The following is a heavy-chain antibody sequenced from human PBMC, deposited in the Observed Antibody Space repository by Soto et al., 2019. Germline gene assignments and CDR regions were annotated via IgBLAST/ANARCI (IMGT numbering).Heavy chain of an antibody. J-gene: IGHJ6*02. Sequence: GASVKVSCKASGNTFTSHALHWVRQAPGQRPEWMGWINAGNGNTKYSQKFQGRVTITKNTSASTAYMELSSLRSEDTAVDYCAKTDKRGHLWGRDVGGQGTTVTVSS. CDR1: GNTFTSHA. V-gene: IGHV1-3*01. D-gene: IGHD2-15*01. CDR2: INAGNGNT. CDR3: AKTDKRGHLWGRDV.